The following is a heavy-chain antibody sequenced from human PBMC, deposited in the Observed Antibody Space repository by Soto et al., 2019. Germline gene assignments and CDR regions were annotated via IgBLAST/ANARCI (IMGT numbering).Heavy chain of an antibody. CDR2: ISYDGSNK. J-gene: IGHJ4*02. D-gene: IGHD3-9*01. V-gene: IGHV3-30*03. CDR3: ARSRYFDWSLALDY. CDR1: GFTFSSYG. Sequence: QVQLVESGGGVVQPGRSLRLSCAASGFTFSSYGMHWVRQAPGKGLEWVAVISYDGSNKYYADSVKGRFTISRDNSKNTLYLQMNSLRAEDTAVYYCARSRYFDWSLALDYWGQGTLVTVSS.